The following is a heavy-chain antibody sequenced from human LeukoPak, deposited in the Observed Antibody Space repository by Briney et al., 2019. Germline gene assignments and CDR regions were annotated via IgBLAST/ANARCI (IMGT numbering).Heavy chain of an antibody. V-gene: IGHV3-23*01. CDR3: VYIVGARGGR. J-gene: IGHJ4*02. CDR2: ISGSGGST. CDR1: GFTYRGYA. D-gene: IGHD1-26*01. Sequence: GGSLRLSRAPSGFTYRGYAINSVRQAPGKGLEWVSAISGSGGSTYYADSVKGRFTISRDNSKNTLYLQMNSLRAEDTAVYYCVYIVGARGGRWSRGTLVTVSS.